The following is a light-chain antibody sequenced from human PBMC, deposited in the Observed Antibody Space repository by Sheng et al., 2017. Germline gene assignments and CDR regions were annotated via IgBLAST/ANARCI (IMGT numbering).Light chain of an antibody. Sequence: VSWFQQYPGKTPKLIIFEVDSRPSGVSHRFSGSKSENTASLTISGLQAEDEAYYYCSSYASSSAILFGGGTKVAVL. CDR3: SSYASSSAIL. J-gene: IGLJ2*01. CDR2: EVD. V-gene: IGLV2-14*03.